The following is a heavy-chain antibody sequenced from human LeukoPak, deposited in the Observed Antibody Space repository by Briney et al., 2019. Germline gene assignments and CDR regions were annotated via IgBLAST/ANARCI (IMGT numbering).Heavy chain of an antibody. D-gene: IGHD3-10*01. CDR3: ARDGSGSYYKWFDP. CDR2: IYYTGST. CDR1: GGSISSYY. J-gene: IGHJ5*02. V-gene: IGHV4-59*01. Sequence: PSETLSLTCTVSGGSISSYYWSWIRQPPGKGLEWVGYIYYTGSTKYNPSLKSRVTISADTSKNRFSLKLNSVTAADTAIYYCARDGSGSYYKWFDPWGQGTLVTVSS.